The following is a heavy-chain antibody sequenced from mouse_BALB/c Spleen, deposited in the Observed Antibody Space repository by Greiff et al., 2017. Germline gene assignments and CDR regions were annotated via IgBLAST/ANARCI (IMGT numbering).Heavy chain of an antibody. J-gene: IGHJ3*01. CDR2: ISYSGST. CDR3: ARKDY. CDR1: GYSITSDYA. Sequence: EVKLQESGPGLVKPSQSLSLTCTVTGYSITSDYAWNWIRQFPGNKLEWMGYISYSGSTSYNPSLKSRISITRDTSKNQFFLQLNSVTTEDTATYYCARKDYWGQGTLVTVSA. V-gene: IGHV3-2*02.